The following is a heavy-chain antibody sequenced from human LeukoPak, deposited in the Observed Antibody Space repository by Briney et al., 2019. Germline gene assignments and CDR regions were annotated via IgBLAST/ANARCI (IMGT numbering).Heavy chain of an antibody. J-gene: IGHJ4*02. V-gene: IGHV4-59*08. D-gene: IGHD6-19*01. CDR2: IYYSGST. CDR3: ARAVAGTFDY. Sequence: PSETLSLTCTVSGGSISSYNWSWIRQPPGKGLEWIGYIYYSGSTNYNPSLKSRVTISVDTSKNQFSLKLSSVTAADTAVYYCARAVAGTFDYWGQGTLVTVSS. CDR1: GGSISSYN.